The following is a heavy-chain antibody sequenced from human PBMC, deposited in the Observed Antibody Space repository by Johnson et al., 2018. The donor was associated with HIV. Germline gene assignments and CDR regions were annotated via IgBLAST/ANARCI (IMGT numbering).Heavy chain of an antibody. J-gene: IGHJ3*02. Sequence: EVQLVESGGGLIQPGGSLRLSCAASGFTVSSNYMSWVRQAPGKGLEWVGRIKSKTSGGTADYTAPLKGRFTISRDDSKNTLYLQMNSLKTEDTAMYYCAKDRGLLDAFDIWGQGTMVTVSS. CDR3: AKDRGLLDAFDI. V-gene: IGHV3-15*01. CDR2: IKSKTSGGTA. CDR1: GFTVSSNY.